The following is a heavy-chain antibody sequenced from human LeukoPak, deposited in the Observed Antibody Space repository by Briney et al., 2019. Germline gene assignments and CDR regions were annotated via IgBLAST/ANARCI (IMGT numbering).Heavy chain of an antibody. J-gene: IGHJ4*02. CDR1: GFTFSSYA. D-gene: IGHD3-10*01. V-gene: IGHV3-7*01. CDR2: IKQDGSEK. CDR3: ARAGRFGEFPFDY. Sequence: GGSLRLSCAASGFTFSSYAMSWVRQAPGKGLEWVANIKQDGSEKYYVDSVKGRFTISRDNAKNSLYLQMNSLRAEDTAVYYCARAGRFGEFPFDYWGQGTLVTVSS.